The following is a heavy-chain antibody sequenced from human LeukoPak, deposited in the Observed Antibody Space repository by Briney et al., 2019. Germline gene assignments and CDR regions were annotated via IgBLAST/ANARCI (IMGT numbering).Heavy chain of an antibody. Sequence: SGGSLRLSCAASGFTFGDYTMHWFRQPPGRGPQWVSPITGDGGTTSYAGSVKGRFTISRDNSKNSLYLHMNSLRNEDTALYYCAKGHFGAGHYWGQGTLVTVSS. CDR3: AKGHFGAGHY. J-gene: IGHJ4*02. V-gene: IGHV3-43*02. D-gene: IGHD3-3*01. CDR2: ITGDGGTT. CDR1: GFTFGDYT.